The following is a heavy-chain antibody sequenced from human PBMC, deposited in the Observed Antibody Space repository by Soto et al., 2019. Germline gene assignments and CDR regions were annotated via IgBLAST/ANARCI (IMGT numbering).Heavy chain of an antibody. J-gene: IGHJ6*02. CDR3: ARVNYYGSGIYHKGEYSYDIDV. D-gene: IGHD3-10*01. Sequence: PSETLSLTCTVSGGSISSYFWSWIRQPPGKGLEWIGYIFYSENTNYSPSLKSRVTISVDTSKNQLSLKLSSVTAADTAVYYCARVNYYGSGIYHKGEYSYDIDVWGQGTTVTVSS. CDR2: IFYSENT. CDR1: GGSISSYF. V-gene: IGHV4-59*01.